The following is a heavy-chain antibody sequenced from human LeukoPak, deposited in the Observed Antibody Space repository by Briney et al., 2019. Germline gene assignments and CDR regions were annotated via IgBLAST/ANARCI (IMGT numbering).Heavy chain of an antibody. J-gene: IGHJ4*02. Sequence: ASVKVSCKASGYTFTGYVISWVRQAPGQGLEWMGWINPYNGNTNYAQKFQGRVTMTTDTSTSTVYMELRSLRSDDTAVYYCARSSGRYCSSTSCARTFDYWGQGTLVTVSS. CDR3: ARSSGRYCSSTSCARTFDY. V-gene: IGHV1-18*01. CDR2: INPYNGNT. CDR1: GYTFTGYV. D-gene: IGHD2-2*01.